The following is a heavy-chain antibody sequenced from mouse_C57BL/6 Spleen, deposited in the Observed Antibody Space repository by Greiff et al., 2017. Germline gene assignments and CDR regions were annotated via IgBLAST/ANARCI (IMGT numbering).Heavy chain of an antibody. CDR1: GYTFTDYY. CDR2: INPNNGGT. Sequence: EVQLQQSGPELVKPGASVKISCKASGYTFTDYYMNWVKQSHGKSLEWIGDINPNNGGTSYNQKFKGKATLTVDKSSSTAYMELRSLTSEDSAVYYCASGDYSNFFFDYWGQGTTLTVSS. J-gene: IGHJ2*01. D-gene: IGHD2-5*01. V-gene: IGHV1-26*01. CDR3: ASGDYSNFFFDY.